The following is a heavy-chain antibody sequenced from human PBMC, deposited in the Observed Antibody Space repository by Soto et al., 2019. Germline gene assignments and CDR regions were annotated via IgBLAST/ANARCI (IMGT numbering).Heavy chain of an antibody. CDR3: ARSPYSGSYYRNNWFDP. J-gene: IGHJ5*02. D-gene: IGHD1-26*01. CDR2: IYDSGTT. CDR1: GDSISNYY. V-gene: IGHV4-59*01. Sequence: QVQLQESGPGLVKPSETLSLTCTVSGDSISNYYWTWIRQPPGTGLDWIGYIYDSGTTNYNPSLKSRVTISIDTSKQQFSLKLSSVTAADTAVYYCARSPYSGSYYRNNWFDPWGQGTLVTVSS.